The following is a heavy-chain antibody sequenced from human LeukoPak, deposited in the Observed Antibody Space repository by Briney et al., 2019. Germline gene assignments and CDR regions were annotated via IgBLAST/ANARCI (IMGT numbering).Heavy chain of an antibody. V-gene: IGHV1-18*01. CDR3: ARKTAMTTVTTDYYGMDV. CDR2: ISAYNGNT. D-gene: IGHD4-17*01. CDR1: GYTFTSYG. J-gene: IGHJ6*02. Sequence: ASVKVSCKASGYTFTSYGISWVRQAPGRGLEWMGWISAYNGNTNYAQKLQGRVTMTTDTSTSTAYMELRSLRSDDTAVYYCARKTAMTTVTTDYYGMDVWGQGTTVTVSS.